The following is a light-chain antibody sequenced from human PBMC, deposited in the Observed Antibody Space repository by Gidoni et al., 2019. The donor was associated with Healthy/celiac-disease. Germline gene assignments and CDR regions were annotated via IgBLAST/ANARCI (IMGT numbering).Light chain of an antibody. CDR1: QGISNY. CDR3: QKYNSAPFT. J-gene: IGKJ3*01. CDR2: AAS. Sequence: DIQMTQYPSSLSASVGDRVTITCRASQGISNYLVWYQQKPGKVPKLLIDAASTLQSGVPSRFSGSGSGAYFTLTISSLQPEYVATYYCQKYNSAPFTFGPGTKVDIK. V-gene: IGKV1-27*01.